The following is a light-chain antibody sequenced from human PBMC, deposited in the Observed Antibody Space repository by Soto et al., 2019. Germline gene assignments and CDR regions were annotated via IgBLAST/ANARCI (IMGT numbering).Light chain of an antibody. Sequence: QPVLTQSSSASASLGSSVKLTCTLSSGHSRYIIAWHHQQPGKAPRYLMKLEGSGSYNKGSGVPDRFSGSSSGADRYLTISNLQFEDEANYYCETWDSNTRVFGGGTKLTVL. CDR1: SGHSRYI. CDR3: ETWDSNTRV. CDR2: LEGSGSY. V-gene: IGLV4-60*02. J-gene: IGLJ2*01.